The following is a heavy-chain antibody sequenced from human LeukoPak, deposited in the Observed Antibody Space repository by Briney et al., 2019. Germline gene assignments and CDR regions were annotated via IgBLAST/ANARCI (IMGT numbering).Heavy chain of an antibody. CDR2: ISSSSSYI. V-gene: IGHV3-21*01. D-gene: IGHD3-22*01. CDR3: ARELSYYDSSEPY. Sequence: PGGSLRLSCAASGFTFSSYSMNWVRQAPGKGLEWVSSISSSSSYIYYADSVKGRFTISRDNAKNSLYLQMNSLRAEDTAEYYCARELSYYDSSEPYWGQGTLVTVSS. CDR1: GFTFSSYS. J-gene: IGHJ4*02.